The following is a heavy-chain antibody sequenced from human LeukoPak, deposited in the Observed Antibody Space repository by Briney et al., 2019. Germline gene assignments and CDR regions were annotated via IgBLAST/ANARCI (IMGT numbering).Heavy chain of an antibody. Sequence: GGSLRLSCAASGFTFSNYWMSWVRQAPGKGLEWEANINQDGSVKYYVDSVKGRFTISRDNAKNSVYLQMDSPRAEDTAVYCCARIGYSSSSFDYWGKGSLVTVSS. J-gene: IGHJ4*02. CDR3: ARIGYSSSSFDY. CDR1: GFTFSNYW. CDR2: INQDGSVK. V-gene: IGHV3-7*01. D-gene: IGHD6-6*01.